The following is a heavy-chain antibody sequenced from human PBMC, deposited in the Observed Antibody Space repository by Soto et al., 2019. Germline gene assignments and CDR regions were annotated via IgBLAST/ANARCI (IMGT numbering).Heavy chain of an antibody. V-gene: IGHV1-58*02. J-gene: IGHJ6*02. CDR2: IVVGSDNT. CDR3: EASPSFWQNYYYGAMDV. CDR1: GFTFTSSA. Sequence: SVKVSCKTSGFTFTSSAIQWVRQARGQRLEWIGWIVVGSDNTNYAQKFQERVTITRDLSTNTIYMDLSGLRSEDTAVYYNEASPSFWQNYYYGAMDVWG.